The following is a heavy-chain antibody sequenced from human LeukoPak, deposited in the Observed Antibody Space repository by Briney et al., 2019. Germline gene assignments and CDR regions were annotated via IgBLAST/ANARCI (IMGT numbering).Heavy chain of an antibody. Sequence: PSETLSLTCTVSGGSISNCYWSWVRQPPGKGLEWIGYIYYTGSTNYSPSLKSRVTISVDMSKNQFSLKLTSVTAADTAVYYCARAKGNSNYPYYYMDVWGKGTTVTVSS. J-gene: IGHJ6*03. CDR3: ARAKGNSNYPYYYMDV. D-gene: IGHD4-11*01. V-gene: IGHV4-59*01. CDR1: GGSISNCY. CDR2: IYYTGST.